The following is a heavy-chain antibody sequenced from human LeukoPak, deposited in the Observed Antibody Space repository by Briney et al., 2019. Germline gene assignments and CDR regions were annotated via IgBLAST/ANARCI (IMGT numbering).Heavy chain of an antibody. V-gene: IGHV3-53*01. J-gene: IGHJ4*02. CDR1: GFTVSSNY. CDR3: ARVWSGYYYGYFDY. CDR2: IYSGGST. Sequence: GGSLRLSCAASGFTVSSNYMSWVRQAPGKGLEWVSVIYSGGSTYYADSVKVRFTISRDNSKNTLYLQMNSLRAEDTAVYYCARVWSGYYYGYFDYWGQGTLVTVSS. D-gene: IGHD3-3*01.